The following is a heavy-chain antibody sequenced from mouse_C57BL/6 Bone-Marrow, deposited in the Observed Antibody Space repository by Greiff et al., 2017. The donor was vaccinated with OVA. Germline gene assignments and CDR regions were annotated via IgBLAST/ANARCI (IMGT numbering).Heavy chain of an antibody. Sequence: EVKLMESGPGLVKPSQSLSLTCSVTGYSITSGYYWNWIRQFPGNKLEWMGYISYDGSNNYNPSLKNRISITRDTSKNQFFLKLNSVTTEDTATYYCARDYSNYWYFDVWGTGTTVTVSS. D-gene: IGHD2-5*01. J-gene: IGHJ1*03. V-gene: IGHV3-6*01. CDR1: GYSITSGYY. CDR3: ARDYSNYWYFDV. CDR2: ISYDGSN.